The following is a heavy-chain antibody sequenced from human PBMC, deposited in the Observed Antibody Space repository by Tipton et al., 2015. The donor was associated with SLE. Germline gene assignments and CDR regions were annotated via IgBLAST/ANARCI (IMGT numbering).Heavy chain of an antibody. D-gene: IGHD6-6*01. J-gene: IGHJ1*01. CDR3: AKGGYVSGSAEYFQH. CDR1: GLTFSNYA. Sequence: GSLRLSCAASGLTFSNYAMNWVRQAPGKGLEWVSVIYSGGETYYADSVKGRFTISRDNSKNTLFLQMNSLGAEDTAVYYCAKGGYVSGSAEYFQHWGQGTLVTISS. CDR2: IYSGGET. V-gene: IGHV3-23*03.